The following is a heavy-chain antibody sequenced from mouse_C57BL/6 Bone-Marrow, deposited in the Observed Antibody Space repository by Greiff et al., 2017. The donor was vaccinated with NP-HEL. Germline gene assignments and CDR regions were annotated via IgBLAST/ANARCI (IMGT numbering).Heavy chain of an antibody. D-gene: IGHD3-2*02. CDR1: GFNIKNTN. V-gene: IGHV14-3*01. CDR2: IDPANGNT. Sequence: VQLQQSVAELVRPGASVKLSCTASGFNIKNTNMHWVKQRPEQGLEWIGRIDPANGNTKYAPKFQGKATITADTASNTSYLQLSSLTSEDTAIYYCARSGRQLRLPLYWGQGTTLTVSS. J-gene: IGHJ2*01. CDR3: ARSGRQLRLPLY.